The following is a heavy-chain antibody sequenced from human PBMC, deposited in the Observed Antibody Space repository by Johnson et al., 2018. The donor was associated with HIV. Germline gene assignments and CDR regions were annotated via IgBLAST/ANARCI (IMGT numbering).Heavy chain of an antibody. Sequence: QVQLVESGGGLVQPGKSLRLSCAASGFTFSSSAMHWVRQAPGQGLQWVALISYDGSIKYFADSVKGRFTISRDNSKNTVSLQMSSLRAEDTAVYYCAKDQGIEMAGYDGFDIWGQGTMVTVSS. CDR2: ISYDGSIK. V-gene: IGHV3-30-3*01. CDR3: AKDQGIEMAGYDGFDI. D-gene: IGHD5-24*01. CDR1: GFTFSSSA. J-gene: IGHJ3*02.